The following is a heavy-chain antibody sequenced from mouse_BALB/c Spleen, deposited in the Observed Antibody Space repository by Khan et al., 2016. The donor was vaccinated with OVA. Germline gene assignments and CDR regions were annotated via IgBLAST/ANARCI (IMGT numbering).Heavy chain of an antibody. CDR2: IWGDGGT. CDR3: ASAYYYCRDLDY. Sequence: QVQLQQSGPGLVAPSQTLSITCPASGFSLTGYGVNWVRQPPGKGLEWLGMIWGDGGTDYYSALKSRLSISKNTAKSQYLQKMNSMQADETARYCCASAYYYCRDLDYWGQGTSVTVSS. J-gene: IGHJ4*01. CDR1: GFSLTGYG. V-gene: IGHV2-6-7*01. D-gene: IGHD1-1*01.